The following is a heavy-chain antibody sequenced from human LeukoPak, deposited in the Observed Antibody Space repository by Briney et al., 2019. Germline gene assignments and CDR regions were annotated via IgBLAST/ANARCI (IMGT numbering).Heavy chain of an antibody. D-gene: IGHD2-15*01. Sequence: GGSLRLSCAASGFTFSSSAMSWVRQAPGKGLEWVSAVSNNGGYTYYADSVQGRFTISRDNSKSTLCLQMNSLRAEDTAVYYCARQLGYCSDGSCYFPYWGQGTLVTVSS. V-gene: IGHV3-23*01. CDR3: ARQLGYCSDGSCYFPY. CDR1: GFTFSSSA. CDR2: VSNNGGYT. J-gene: IGHJ4*03.